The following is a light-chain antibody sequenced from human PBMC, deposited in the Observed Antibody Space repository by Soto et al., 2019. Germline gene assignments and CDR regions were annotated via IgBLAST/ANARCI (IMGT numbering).Light chain of an antibody. CDR2: SNN. J-gene: IGLJ7*01. CDR1: SSSIGSNT. CDR3: AAWDDSLNGAV. Sequence: QSVLTQPPSASGTPGQRVTIFCSGSSSSIGSNTVNWYQQLPGTAPKLLIYSNNQRPSGVPDRFSGSRSGTSASLAISGLQSEDEADYYCAAWDDSLNGAVFGGGTQLTVL. V-gene: IGLV1-44*01.